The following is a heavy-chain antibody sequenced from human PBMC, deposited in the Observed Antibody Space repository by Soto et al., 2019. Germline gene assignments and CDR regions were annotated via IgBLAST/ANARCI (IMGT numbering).Heavy chain of an antibody. CDR2: IYYSGST. CDR3: ARAEYYYDSSGEMDFDY. J-gene: IGHJ4*02. D-gene: IGHD3-22*01. CDR1: GGSISSSSYY. V-gene: IGHV4-39*01. Sequence: SETLSLTCTVSGGSISSSSYYWGWIRQPPGKGLEWIGSIYYSGSTYYNPSLNSRVTISIDTSKNQSSLKLSSVTAADTAVYYCARAEYYYDSSGEMDFDYWGQGTLVTVSS.